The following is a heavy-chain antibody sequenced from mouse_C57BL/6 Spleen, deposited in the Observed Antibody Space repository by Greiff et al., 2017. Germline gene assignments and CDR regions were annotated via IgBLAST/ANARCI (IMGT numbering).Heavy chain of an antibody. J-gene: IGHJ3*01. CDR3: ARHEGDYGSTFAY. D-gene: IGHD1-1*01. CDR1: GFTFSDYY. V-gene: IGHV5-12*01. Sequence: EVKLMESGGGLVQPGGSLKLSCAASGFTFSDYYMYWVRQTPENRLEWVAYINNGGGSTYYPDTVKGRFTISRNNAKNTLYLQMSRLKSEDTAMYYCARHEGDYGSTFAYWGQGTLVTVSA. CDR2: INNGGGST.